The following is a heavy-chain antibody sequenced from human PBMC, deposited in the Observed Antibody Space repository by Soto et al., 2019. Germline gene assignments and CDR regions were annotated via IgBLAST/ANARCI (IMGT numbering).Heavy chain of an antibody. D-gene: IGHD4-17*01. V-gene: IGHV3-53*01. CDR3: VRGGTTVATIGDH. J-gene: IGHJ4*02. CDR1: GFAVSDTY. Sequence: EVQLAESGGGLIQPGGSLRLSCAASGFAVSDTYMSWFRQAPGKGLECVSVIYDNGNTYYAESVSGRFTISRDHSKNSLFLQMNTLRDDDTAVYYCVRGGTTVATIGDHWGQGTLVTVSS. CDR2: IYDNGNT.